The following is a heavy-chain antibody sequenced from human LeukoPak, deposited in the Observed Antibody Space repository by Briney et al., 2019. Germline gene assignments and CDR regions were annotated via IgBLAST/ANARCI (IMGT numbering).Heavy chain of an antibody. CDR1: GFTFSSYS. CDR2: ISSSSSYI. CDR3: ATNLRFSGGI. J-gene: IGHJ4*02. Sequence: GGSLRLSCAASGFTFSSYSMNWVRQAPGKGLEWVSSISSSSSYIYYADSVKGRFTISRDNSKNTLYLQMNSLRAEDTAVYYCATNLRFSGGIWGQGTLVTVSS. D-gene: IGHD6-19*01. V-gene: IGHV3-21*04.